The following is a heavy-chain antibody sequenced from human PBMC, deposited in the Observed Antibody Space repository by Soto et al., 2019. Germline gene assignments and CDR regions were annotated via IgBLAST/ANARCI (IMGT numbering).Heavy chain of an antibody. J-gene: IGHJ4*02. D-gene: IGHD4-17*01. V-gene: IGHV3-30*04. CDR3: ARVGHFGDYAAFDY. CDR1: GFTFSSYA. Sequence: QVQLVESGGGVVQPGRSLRLSCAASGFTFSSYALYWVRQAPGKGLEWVAVISYDGSHKYYADSVKGRFTISRDNSKNTLYLQMNSLRAEDTAVYYCARVGHFGDYAAFDYWGQGTLDTVSS. CDR2: ISYDGSHK.